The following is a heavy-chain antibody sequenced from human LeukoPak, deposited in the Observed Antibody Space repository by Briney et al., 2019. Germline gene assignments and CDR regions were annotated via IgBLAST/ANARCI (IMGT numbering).Heavy chain of an antibody. CDR2: TYYRSKWYN. D-gene: IGHD1-26*01. CDR3: AREEILGATIRFDY. CDR1: GDNVSSNSVA. V-gene: IGHV6-1*01. J-gene: IGHJ4*02. Sequence: PSQTLSLTCAISGDNVSSNSVAWNWIRQSPSRGLEWLGRTYYRSKWYNDYAVSVRSRITINPDTSKNQFSLQLNSVTPEDTAVYYCAREEILGATIRFDYWGQGTLVTVSS.